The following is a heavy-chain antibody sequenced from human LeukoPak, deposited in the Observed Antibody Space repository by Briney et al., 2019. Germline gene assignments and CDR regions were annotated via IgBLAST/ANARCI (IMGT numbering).Heavy chain of an antibody. V-gene: IGHV3-49*03. Sequence: GGFLRLSCATSGFNFGVVAMDWIRQAPGKGLEWVGFIRHREYGGTAEYAASVNGRFAISRDDSKSIVYLQMNDLRTEDTGVYYCARERAGDVDYWGLGTLVTVSS. CDR3: ARERAGDVDY. J-gene: IGHJ4*02. CDR1: GFNFGVVA. CDR2: IRHREYGGTA.